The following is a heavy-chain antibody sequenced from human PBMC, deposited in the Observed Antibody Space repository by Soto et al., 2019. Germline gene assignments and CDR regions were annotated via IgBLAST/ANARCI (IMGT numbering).Heavy chain of an antibody. Sequence: SETLSLTCAVSGGSISSSNWWSWVRQPPGKGLEWIGEIYHSGSTNYNPSLKSRVTISVDKSKNQFSLKLSSVTAADTAVYYCARVAITMVRGPMGYFDYWGQGTLVTVSS. D-gene: IGHD3-10*01. V-gene: IGHV4-4*02. CDR1: GGSISSSNW. J-gene: IGHJ4*02. CDR2: IYHSGST. CDR3: ARVAITMVRGPMGYFDY.